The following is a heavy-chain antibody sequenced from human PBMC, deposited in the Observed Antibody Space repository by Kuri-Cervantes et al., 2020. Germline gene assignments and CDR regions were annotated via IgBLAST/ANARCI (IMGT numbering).Heavy chain of an antibody. CDR1: GGSVSTGSYY. J-gene: IGHJ5*02. Sequence: ESLKISCTVSGGSVSTGSYYWNWIRQPPGKGLEWIGYMHDSGFTNYNPFLKSRVTISIDTSKNQFSLKLNTVTAADTAVYFCARGFNFWSAYYDHWGQGTLVTVSS. V-gene: IGHV4-61*01. CDR3: ARGFNFWSAYYDH. CDR2: MHDSGFT. D-gene: IGHD3-3*01.